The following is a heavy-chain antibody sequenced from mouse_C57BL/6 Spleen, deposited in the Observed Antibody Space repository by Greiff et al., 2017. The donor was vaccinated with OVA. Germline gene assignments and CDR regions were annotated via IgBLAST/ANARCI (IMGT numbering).Heavy chain of an antibody. CDR2: IYPGDGDT. V-gene: IGHV1-80*01. J-gene: IGHJ2*01. CDR1: GYAFSSYW. D-gene: IGHD1-1*01. Sequence: VQLQQSGAELVKPGASVKISCKASGYAFSSYWMNWVKQRPGKGLEWIGQIYPGDGDTNYNGKFKGKATLTADESSSTAYMQLSSLTSEDSAVYFCAREDYGPYFDYWGQGTTLTVSS. CDR3: AREDYGPYFDY.